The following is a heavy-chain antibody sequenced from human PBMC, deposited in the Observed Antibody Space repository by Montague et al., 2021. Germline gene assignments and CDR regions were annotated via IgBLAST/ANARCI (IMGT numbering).Heavy chain of an antibody. V-gene: IGHV3-7*01. CDR2: IKQDGSEK. Sequence: SLRLSCPASGFTFSNYWMSWVRQAPGKGLEWVANIKQDGSEKHYVDSVKGRFTISRDNAKSSLYLQMNSLRAEDTAVYFCARDQGQGYCGGDCYVGLDYWGQGTLVTVSS. CDR3: ARDQGQGYCGGDCYVGLDY. CDR1: GFTFSNYW. D-gene: IGHD2-21*01. J-gene: IGHJ4*02.